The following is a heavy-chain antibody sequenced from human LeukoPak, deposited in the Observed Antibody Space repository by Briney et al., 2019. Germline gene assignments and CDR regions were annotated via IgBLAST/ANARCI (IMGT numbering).Heavy chain of an antibody. CDR1: GFTFTSYA. CDR2: ISGIGGST. CDR3: AKEGFRSSGWYGY. Sequence: GGSLRLSCAASGFTFTSYAMSWVRQAPGKGLEWVSAISGIGGSTYYADSVKGRFTISRDNSKNTLYLQMNSLRAEDTAVYYCAKEGFRSSGWYGYWGQGTLVTVSS. V-gene: IGHV3-23*01. J-gene: IGHJ4*02. D-gene: IGHD6-19*01.